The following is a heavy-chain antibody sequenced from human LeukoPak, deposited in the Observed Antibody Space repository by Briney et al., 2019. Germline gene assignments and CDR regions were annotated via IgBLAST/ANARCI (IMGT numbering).Heavy chain of an antibody. D-gene: IGHD4-17*01. CDR1: GYTFSDYY. CDR3: AITTMTTAFAY. CDR2: LNPNTGGT. V-gene: IGHV1-2*02. J-gene: IGHJ4*02. Sequence: GASVKVSCKASGYTFSDYYFHWVRQAPGQGREWMGWLNPNTGGTNYSQNFQGRVTMTRETSISTAFMELRRLTSDDTAVYFCAITTMTTAFAYWGQGTRVTVSS.